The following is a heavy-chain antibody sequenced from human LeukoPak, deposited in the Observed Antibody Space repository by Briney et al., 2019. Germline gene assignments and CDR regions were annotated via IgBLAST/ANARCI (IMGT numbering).Heavy chain of an antibody. Sequence: GGSLRLSCAVSGFTFSSYEMNWVRQAAGKGLEWVSYISSSGTYIYYADSVKGRFTISRDNAKNSLYLQMNSRRAEDTGVYYCARGRGVVATTTQGDWGQGTLVTVSS. CDR3: ARGRGVVATTTQGD. CDR1: GFTFSSYE. J-gene: IGHJ4*02. D-gene: IGHD1-26*01. CDR2: ISSSGTYI. V-gene: IGHV3-48*03.